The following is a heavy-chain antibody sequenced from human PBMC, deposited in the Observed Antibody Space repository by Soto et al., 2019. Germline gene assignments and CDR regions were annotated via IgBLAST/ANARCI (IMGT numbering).Heavy chain of an antibody. V-gene: IGHV4-4*02. D-gene: IGHD1-20*01. CDR3: ARALLYNWDDYAFDF. J-gene: IGHJ3*01. Sequence: TSETLSLTCTVSGASISSSKWWSWVRQPPGKGLEWIGEISHSESTNYNPSLTSRVTISIDKSKNQFSLKLNSVTAADTAVYYCARALLYNWDDYAFDFWGQGTMVTVSS. CDR2: ISHSEST. CDR1: GASISSSKW.